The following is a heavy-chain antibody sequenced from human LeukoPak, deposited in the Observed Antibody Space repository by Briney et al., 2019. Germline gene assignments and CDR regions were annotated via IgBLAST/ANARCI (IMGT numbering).Heavy chain of an antibody. Sequence: SETLSLTCSVPGGSISSLYWSWIRQPPGKGLEWIGYIYYTGSTNYNPSLKSRVTIFVDISKNQFSLRLSPLTAGDAASIYCARIRSYSSASPFDYWGQGTLVTVSS. J-gene: IGHJ4*02. CDR1: GGSISSLY. V-gene: IGHV4-59*08. CDR2: IYYTGST. CDR3: ARIRSYSSASPFDY. D-gene: IGHD6-6*01.